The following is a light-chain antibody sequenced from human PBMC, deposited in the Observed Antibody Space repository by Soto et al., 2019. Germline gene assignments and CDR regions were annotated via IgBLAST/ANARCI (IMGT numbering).Light chain of an antibody. CDR1: QSLVHTNGNTY. CDR3: FQSTQSPWT. Sequence: DVVMTQSPLSLAVTLGQPASISCRSSQSLVHTNGNTYLDWFHQRPGQSPRRLIYRVSNRESGVPDRFSGSGSATDFILTISRVEAEDVGIYYCFQSTQSPWTFGQGTKVDI. CDR2: RVS. V-gene: IGKV2-30*02. J-gene: IGKJ1*01.